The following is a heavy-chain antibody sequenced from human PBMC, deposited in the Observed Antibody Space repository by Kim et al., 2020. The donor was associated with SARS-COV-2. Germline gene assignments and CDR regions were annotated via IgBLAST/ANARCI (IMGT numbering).Heavy chain of an antibody. CDR3: AKDLDSSGWYEGGADAFDI. J-gene: IGHJ3*02. CDR2: ISGSGGST. V-gene: IGHV3-23*01. D-gene: IGHD6-19*01. Sequence: GGSLRLSCAASGFTFSSYAMSWVRQAPGKGLEWVSAISGSGGSTYYADSVKGRFTISRDNSKNTLYLQMNSLRAEDTAVYYCAKDLDSSGWYEGGADAFDIWGQGTITVSS. CDR1: GFTFSSYA.